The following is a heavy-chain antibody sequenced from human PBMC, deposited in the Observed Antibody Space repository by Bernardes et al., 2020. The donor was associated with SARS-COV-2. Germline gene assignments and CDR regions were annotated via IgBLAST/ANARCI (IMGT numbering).Heavy chain of an antibody. V-gene: IGHV1-8*01. CDR2: MNPNSGNT. CDR1: GYTFTSYD. D-gene: IGHD4-4*01. CDR3: ARGVSEYTNYYFDS. Sequence: ASVKVSCKASGYTFTSYDIIWVRQATGQGLEWMGWMNPNSGNTGFAQKFQGRVTMTWSTSISTAYMELSSLRSEDTAVYYCARGVSEYTNYYFDSWGQGTLVTVSS. J-gene: IGHJ4*02.